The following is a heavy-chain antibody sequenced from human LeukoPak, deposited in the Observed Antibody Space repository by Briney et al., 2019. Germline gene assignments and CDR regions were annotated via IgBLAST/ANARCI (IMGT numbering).Heavy chain of an antibody. J-gene: IGHJ4*02. D-gene: IGHD3-16*01. V-gene: IGHV3-48*03. Sequence: PGGSLRLSCAASGFTFSSYEMNWVRQAPGKGLEWVSYISSSGSTIYYADSLKGRFTISRDNAKNSLYLQMDSLRAEDTAVYYCARVIGSYGDSAYWGQGTLVTVSS. CDR2: ISSSGSTI. CDR3: ARVIGSYGDSAY. CDR1: GFTFSSYE.